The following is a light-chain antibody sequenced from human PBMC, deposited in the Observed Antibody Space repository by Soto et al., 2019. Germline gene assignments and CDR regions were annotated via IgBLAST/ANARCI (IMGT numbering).Light chain of an antibody. CDR3: AAWDARLSAWL. V-gene: IGLV1-47*02. Sequence: QSVLTQPPSASGTPGQRVTISCSGSSSNIGSDYVYWYQQLPGTAPKLLIYTNHQRPSGVPDRFSGSKSGTSASLAISGLRSEDEADYWCAAWDARLSAWLFGGVTKLTVL. J-gene: IGLJ3*02. CDR1: SSNIGSDY. CDR2: TNH.